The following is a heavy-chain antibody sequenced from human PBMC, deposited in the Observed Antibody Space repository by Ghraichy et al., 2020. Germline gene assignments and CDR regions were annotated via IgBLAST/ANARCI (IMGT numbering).Heavy chain of an antibody. J-gene: IGHJ5*02. V-gene: IGHV4-38-2*01. D-gene: IGHD3-10*01. Sequence: SETLSLTCAVSGYSISSGYYWGWIRQPPGKGLEWIGSIYHSGSTYYNPSLKSRVTISVDTSKNQFSLKLSSVTAADTAVYYCATHTYYYGSGSDNWFDPWGQGTLVTVSS. CDR2: IYHSGST. CDR3: ATHTYYYGSGSDNWFDP. CDR1: GYSISSGYY.